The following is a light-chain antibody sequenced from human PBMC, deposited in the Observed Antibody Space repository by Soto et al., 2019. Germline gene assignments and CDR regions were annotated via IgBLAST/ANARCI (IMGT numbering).Light chain of an antibody. CDR2: AAS. Sequence: DNQMTQTPSSVSASVGDRVTITCRASQSISSYLSWYQQKPGTAPKLLIYAASNLQSGVPPRFSGSGSGTDFTLTISGLQPEDSATYYCQETYNIPLTFGGGTKVEIK. CDR1: QSISSY. V-gene: IGKV1-39*01. J-gene: IGKJ4*01. CDR3: QETYNIPLT.